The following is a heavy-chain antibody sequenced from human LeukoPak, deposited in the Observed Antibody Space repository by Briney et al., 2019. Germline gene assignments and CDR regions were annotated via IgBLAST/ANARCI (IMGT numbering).Heavy chain of an antibody. CDR1: GFIFTNYF. CDR3: ATDRGWRTSGYYLYYFEY. CDR2: IKHDGSEK. Sequence: GGSLRLSCAASGFIFTNYFMSWIRQAPGKGLEWVASIKHDGSEKYYVDSVRGRFTISRDNTMNSLYLQMSSLRAEDTAVYYCATDRGWRTSGYYLYYFEYWGQGTLVTYSS. D-gene: IGHD3-3*01. V-gene: IGHV3-7*01. J-gene: IGHJ4*02.